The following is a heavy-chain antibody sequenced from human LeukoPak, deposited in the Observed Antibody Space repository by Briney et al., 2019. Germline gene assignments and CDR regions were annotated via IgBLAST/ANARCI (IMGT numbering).Heavy chain of an antibody. CDR2: IYYSGST. D-gene: IGHD3-10*01. CDR3: ARAERMVRGVIGWFDP. CDR1: GGSISSYY. J-gene: IGHJ5*02. V-gene: IGHV4-59*01. Sequence: SETLSLTCTVSGGSISSYYWSWIRQPPGKGLGWIGYIYYSGSTNYNPSLKSRVTISVDTSKNQFSLKLSSVTAADTAVYYCARAERMVRGVIGWFDPWGQGTLVTVSS.